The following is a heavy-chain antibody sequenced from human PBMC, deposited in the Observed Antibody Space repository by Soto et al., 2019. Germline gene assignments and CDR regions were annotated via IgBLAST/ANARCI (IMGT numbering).Heavy chain of an antibody. CDR1: GYTFTSYG. D-gene: IGHD3-10*01. V-gene: IGHV1-18*01. Sequence: QVQLVQSGAEVKKPGASVKVSCKASGYTFTSYGISWVRQAPGQGLEWMGWISDYNGNTNYAQKLQGRVTMTTATSTSTAYMELRGLRSDDTVVYYCARSGFGELGVANYYGMDVWGQGTTVTVSS. J-gene: IGHJ6*02. CDR3: ARSGFGELGVANYYGMDV. CDR2: ISDYNGNT.